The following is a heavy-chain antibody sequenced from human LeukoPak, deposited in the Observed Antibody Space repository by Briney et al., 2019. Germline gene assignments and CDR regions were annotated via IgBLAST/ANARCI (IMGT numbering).Heavy chain of an antibody. Sequence: GGSLRLSCAASGFTFSSYGMHWVRQAPGKGLEWVAFIRYDGSNKYYADSVKGRFTISRDNAKNSLYLQMNSLRVEDTAVYYCARVLHKRNYDSSVYYGYWGQGTLVTVSS. CDR3: ARVLHKRNYDSSVYYGY. CDR1: GFTFSSYG. V-gene: IGHV3-30*02. D-gene: IGHD3-22*01. J-gene: IGHJ4*02. CDR2: IRYDGSNK.